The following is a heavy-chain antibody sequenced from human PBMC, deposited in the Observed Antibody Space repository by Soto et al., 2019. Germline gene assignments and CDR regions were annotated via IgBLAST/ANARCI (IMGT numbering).Heavy chain of an antibody. CDR2: IKSKTDGGTT. J-gene: IGHJ4*02. D-gene: IGHD3-3*01. CDR1: GFTFSNAW. Sequence: GSLRLSCAASGFTFSNAWMSWVRQAPGKGLEWVGRIKSKTDGGTTDYAAPVKGRFTISRDDSKNTLYLQMNSLKTEDTAVYYCTTDRRVFGVVIIPVFAYWGQGTLVTVSS. V-gene: IGHV3-15*01. CDR3: TTDRRVFGVVIIPVFAY.